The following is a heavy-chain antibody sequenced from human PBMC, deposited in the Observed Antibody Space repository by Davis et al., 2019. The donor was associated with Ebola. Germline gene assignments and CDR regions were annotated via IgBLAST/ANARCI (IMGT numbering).Heavy chain of an antibody. CDR2: ISYDGSNK. CDR3: ARGGTAAAANPKGPYYYYYGMDV. CDR1: GFTFSSYA. V-gene: IGHV3-30-3*01. J-gene: IGHJ6*02. D-gene: IGHD6-13*01. Sequence: GEPLKISCAASGFTFSSYAMHWVRQAPGKGLEWVAVISYDGSNKYYADSVKGRFTISRDNSKNTLYLQMNSLRAEDTAVYYCARGGTAAAANPKGPYYYYYGMDVWGQGTTVTVSS.